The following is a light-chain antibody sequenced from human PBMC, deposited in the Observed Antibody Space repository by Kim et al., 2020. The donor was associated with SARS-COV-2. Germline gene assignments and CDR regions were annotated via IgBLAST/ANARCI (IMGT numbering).Light chain of an antibody. Sequence: DIQMTQSPSSLSASVGDRVTITCRASQGISKYLAWYQQKPGKVPQVLIYAASTLQSGAPSRFSGSGSGTDFTLTISSLQPEDVATYYCHNYHSAPLTFGGGTKVDIK. CDR1: QGISKY. V-gene: IGKV1-27*01. J-gene: IGKJ4*01. CDR2: AAS. CDR3: HNYHSAPLT.